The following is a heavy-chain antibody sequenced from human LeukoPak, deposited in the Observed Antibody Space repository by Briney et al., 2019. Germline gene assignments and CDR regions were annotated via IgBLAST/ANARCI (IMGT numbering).Heavy chain of an antibody. J-gene: IGHJ4*02. Sequence: GGSLRLSCAASGFPFRNYVMSWVRQAPGKGLEWVSYINHNGEIIYYADSVKGRFTISRDNGKNSLYLQMNSLRDEDTAVYYCAADSDWAFHYWGQGTRVTVSS. CDR1: GFPFRNYV. CDR2: INHNGEII. D-gene: IGHD2-21*02. V-gene: IGHV3-48*02. CDR3: AADSDWAFHY.